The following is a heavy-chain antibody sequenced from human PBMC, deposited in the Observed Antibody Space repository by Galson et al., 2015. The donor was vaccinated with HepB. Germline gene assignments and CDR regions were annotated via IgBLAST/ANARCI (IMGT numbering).Heavy chain of an antibody. CDR3: ARELPHDTYGSGSSSFDP. Sequence: SETLSLTCTVSGGSISSYYWSWIRQPPGKGLEWIGYIYYSGSTNYNPSLKSRVTISVDTSKNQFSLKLSSVTAADTAVYYCARELPHDTYGSGSSSFDPWGQGTLVTVSS. V-gene: IGHV4-59*01. D-gene: IGHD3-10*01. CDR1: GGSISSYY. CDR2: IYYSGST. J-gene: IGHJ5*02.